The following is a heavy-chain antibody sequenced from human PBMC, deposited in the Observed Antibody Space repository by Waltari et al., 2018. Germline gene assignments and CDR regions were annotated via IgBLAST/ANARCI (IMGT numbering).Heavy chain of an antibody. J-gene: IGHJ4*02. CDR2: SSDGGVYT. Sequence: EVQLVESGGGLVHPGGSLSLSCSASGFPPFTHFISWVRQVPGKGLEWISASSDGGVYTYYADSVEGRFTISRDSSKNTIYRQMNSLRVEDTALYYCAKGFEDLLPFDHWGQGTQVTVSS. D-gene: IGHD2-21*01. V-gene: IGHV3-23*04. CDR1: GFPPFTHF. CDR3: AKGFEDLLPFDH.